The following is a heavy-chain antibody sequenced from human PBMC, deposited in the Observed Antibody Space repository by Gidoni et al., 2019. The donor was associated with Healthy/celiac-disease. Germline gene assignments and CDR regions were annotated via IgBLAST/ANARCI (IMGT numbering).Heavy chain of an antibody. CDR1: GFTFSSYD. CDR2: IGTAGDT. D-gene: IGHD2-15*01. CDR3: AREVGYCSGGSCSKYWYFDL. Sequence: EVQLVESGGGLVQPGGSLRLSCAASGFTFSSYDMHWVRQATGKGLEWVSAIGTAGDTYYPGSVKGRFTISRENAKNSLYLQMNSLRAGDTAVYYCAREVGYCSGGSCSKYWYFDLWGRGTLVTVSS. J-gene: IGHJ2*01. V-gene: IGHV3-13*01.